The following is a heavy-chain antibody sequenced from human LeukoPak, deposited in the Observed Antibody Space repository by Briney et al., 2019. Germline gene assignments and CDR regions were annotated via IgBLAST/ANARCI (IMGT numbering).Heavy chain of an antibody. CDR2: IIPIFGTA. V-gene: IGHV1-69*05. J-gene: IGHJ4*02. CDR3: ATGSRPVWFVGDFDY. D-gene: IGHD3-10*01. CDR1: GGTFSSYA. Sequence: SVKVSCKASGGTFSSYAISWVRQAPGQGLEWMGGIIPIFGTANYAQKFQGRVTITTDESTSTAYMGLSSLRSEDTAVYYCATGSRPVWFVGDFDYWGQGTLVTVSS.